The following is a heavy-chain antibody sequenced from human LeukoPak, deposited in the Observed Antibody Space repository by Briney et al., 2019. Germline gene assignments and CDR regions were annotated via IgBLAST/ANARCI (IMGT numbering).Heavy chain of an antibody. D-gene: IGHD5-18*01. J-gene: IGHJ4*02. Sequence: ASVKVSCKASGYTFTSYYMHWVRQAPGQGLEWMGIINPSGGSTSYAQKFQGRVTMTRDTSTSTVYMELSSLRSEDTAVYYCARARGQYSYGFPFEYWGQGTLVTVSS. CDR1: GYTFTSYY. CDR2: INPSGGST. V-gene: IGHV1-46*01. CDR3: ARARGQYSYGFPFEY.